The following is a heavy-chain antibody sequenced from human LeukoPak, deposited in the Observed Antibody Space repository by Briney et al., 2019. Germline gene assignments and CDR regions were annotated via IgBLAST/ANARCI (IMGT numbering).Heavy chain of an antibody. D-gene: IGHD4-23*01. J-gene: IGHJ6*03. Sequence: SETLSLTCTVSGGSISSYYWSWIRQLPGKGLEWIGYIYYSGSTNYNPSLKSRVTISVDTSKNQFSLKVNSVTAADTAVYYCATRPTPPPYYYYMDVWGKGTTVTVSS. CDR3: ATRPTPPPYYYYMDV. CDR1: GGSISSYY. V-gene: IGHV4-59*12. CDR2: IYYSGST.